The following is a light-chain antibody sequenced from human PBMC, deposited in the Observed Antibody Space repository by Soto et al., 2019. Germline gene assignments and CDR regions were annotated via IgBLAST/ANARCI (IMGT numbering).Light chain of an antibody. CDR3: QQYNNWPST. V-gene: IGKV3-15*01. CDR2: DAS. CDR1: QSISGH. Sequence: EITLTLSPSTLAVAPGETTTISCTASQSISGHLDWYQQKPGQAPRLLIFDASTRATGVPARLSGTGSETDFNLTISGLQSDDSAVYFCQQYNNWPSTFGQGTRVEIK. J-gene: IGKJ5*01.